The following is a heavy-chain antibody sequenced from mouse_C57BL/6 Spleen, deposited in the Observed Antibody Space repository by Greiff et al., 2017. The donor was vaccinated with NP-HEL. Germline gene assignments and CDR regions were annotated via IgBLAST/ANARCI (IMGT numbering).Heavy chain of an antibody. Sequence: VQLQQSGPELVKPGASVKISCKASGYAFSSSWMNWVKQRPGKGLEWIGRIYPGDGDTNYNGKFKGKATLTADKSSSTSYTQLSSLTSEDSAVYFCARVYSNYYFDYWGQGTTLTASS. J-gene: IGHJ2*01. CDR2: IYPGDGDT. CDR3: ARVYSNYYFDY. CDR1: GYAFSSSW. V-gene: IGHV1-82*01. D-gene: IGHD2-5*01.